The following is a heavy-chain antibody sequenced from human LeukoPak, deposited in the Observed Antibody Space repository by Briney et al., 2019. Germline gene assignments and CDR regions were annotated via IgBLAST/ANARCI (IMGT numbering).Heavy chain of an antibody. V-gene: IGHV4-4*07. CDR2: IFSSGSI. Sequence: SGTLSLTCTVSGGSISSYSLSWIRQPAGKGLEWIGHIFSSGSINYNPSLRSRVTMSVDAPKDQFSLKLSSVTAADTAVYYCARLRGAEYFQHWGQGTLVTIFS. CDR3: ARLRGAEYFQH. J-gene: IGHJ1*01. D-gene: IGHD5-12*01. CDR1: GGSISSYS.